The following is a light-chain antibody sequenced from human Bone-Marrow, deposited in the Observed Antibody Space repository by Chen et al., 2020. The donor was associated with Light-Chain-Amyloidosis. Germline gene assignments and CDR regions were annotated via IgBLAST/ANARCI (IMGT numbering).Light chain of an antibody. CDR3: QVWDRSSDRPG. J-gene: IGLJ3*02. CDR1: NIGSTR. V-gene: IGLV3-21*02. Sequence: SYVLTQPSSVSVAPGQTATIACGGNNIGSTRVLWYQQTPGQAPLLVVYDDSDRPSGIPERLSGSNSGNTATLTISRVEAGDEADYYCQVWDRSSDRPGFGGGTKLTVL. CDR2: DDS.